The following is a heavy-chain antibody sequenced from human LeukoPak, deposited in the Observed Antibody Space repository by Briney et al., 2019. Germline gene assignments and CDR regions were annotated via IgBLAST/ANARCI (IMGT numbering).Heavy chain of an antibody. V-gene: IGHV1-18*01. CDR2: ISAYNGNT. J-gene: IGHJ4*02. CDR3: ARSSSGWYPPRGVFDY. D-gene: IGHD6-19*01. Sequence: ASVKVSCKASGYTFTSNGISWVRQAPGQGLEWMGWISAYNGNTNYAQKLQGRVTITTDTSTSTAYMELRSLRSDDTAVYYCARSSSGWYPPRGVFDYWGQGTLVTVSS. CDR1: GYTFTSNG.